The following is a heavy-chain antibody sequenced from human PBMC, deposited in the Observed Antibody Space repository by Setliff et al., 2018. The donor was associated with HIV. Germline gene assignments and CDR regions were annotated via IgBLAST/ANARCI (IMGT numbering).Heavy chain of an antibody. CDR1: GYSFINYG. Sequence: GASVKVSCKASGYSFINYGISWVRQAPGQGLEWMGWISAYNGNTDYAPRLLGRVTMTTDTSTSTAYMELRSLSSDDTAVYYCARARLQGIVTAVGPRDNCLDSWGQGTRVTVSS. CDR2: ISAYNGNT. D-gene: IGHD1-26*01. J-gene: IGHJ5*01. CDR3: ARARLQGIVTAVGPRDNCLDS. V-gene: IGHV1-18*01.